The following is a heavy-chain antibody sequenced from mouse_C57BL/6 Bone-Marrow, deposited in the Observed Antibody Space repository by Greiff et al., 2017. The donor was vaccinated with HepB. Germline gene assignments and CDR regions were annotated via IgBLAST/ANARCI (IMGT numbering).Heavy chain of an antibody. CDR2: IYPGDGNT. V-gene: IGHV1-82*01. D-gene: IGHD2-2*01. J-gene: IGHJ3*01. CDR1: GYAFSSSW. CDR3: ARVTMVTTRAWFAY. Sequence: VQLQQSGPELVKPGASVKISCKASGYAFSSSWMNWVKQRPGQGLDWIGRIYPGDGNTNYNGKFKGRATLIADKSSSTAYMQLSSLTSEDSAVYFCARVTMVTTRAWFAYWGQGTLVTVSA.